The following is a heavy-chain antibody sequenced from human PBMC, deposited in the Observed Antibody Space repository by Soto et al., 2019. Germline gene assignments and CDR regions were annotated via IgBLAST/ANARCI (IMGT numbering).Heavy chain of an antibody. CDR1: EFTFANYA. CDR2: FSVSDGRT. V-gene: IGHV3-23*01. CDR3: AKEQSAYASDASDV. Sequence: EVQLSESGGGLVQPGGSLRLSCAASEFTFANYAMTWVRQAPGKGLEWVSAFSVSDGRTYYADSVKGRFTISRDNSKNTLFLQMNSLRAEDTALYFCAKEQSAYASDASDVWGQGKMVTVSS. J-gene: IGHJ3*01. D-gene: IGHD5-12*01.